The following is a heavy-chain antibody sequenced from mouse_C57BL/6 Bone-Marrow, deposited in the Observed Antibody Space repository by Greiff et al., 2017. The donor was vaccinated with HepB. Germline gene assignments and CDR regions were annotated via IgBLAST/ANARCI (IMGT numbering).Heavy chain of an antibody. J-gene: IGHJ1*03. D-gene: IGHD1-1*01. V-gene: IGHV1-64*01. CDR1: GYTFTSYW. Sequence: VQLQQPGAELVKPGASVKLSCKASGYTFTSYWMHWVKQRPGQGLEWIGMIHPNSGSTNYNEKFKSKATLTVDKSSSTAYMQLSSLTSEDSAVYYCARYTTVVAYWYFDVWGTGTTVTVSS. CDR2: IHPNSGST. CDR3: ARYTTVVAYWYFDV.